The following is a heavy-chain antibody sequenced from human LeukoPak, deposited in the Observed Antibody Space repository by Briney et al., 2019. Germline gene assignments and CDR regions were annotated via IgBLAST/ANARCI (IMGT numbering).Heavy chain of an antibody. CDR1: GVSFNDYY. CDR3: TRMTTGHDY. J-gene: IGHJ4*02. V-gene: IGHV4-34*01. D-gene: IGHD4-17*01. Sequence: SETLSLTCAVSGVSFNDYYWSWVRQTPGKGLEWIGEINHSGCTNDSPSLKSRVTLSIDTSRKQFSLNLRSVTVADTGIYYCTRMTTGHDYWGQGTLVTVSS. CDR2: INHSGCT.